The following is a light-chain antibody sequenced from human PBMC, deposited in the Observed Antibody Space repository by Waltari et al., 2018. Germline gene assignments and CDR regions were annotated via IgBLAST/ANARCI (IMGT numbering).Light chain of an antibody. CDR3: QQHGTLPAT. J-gene: IGKJ1*01. CDR2: REY. V-gene: IGKV3-20*01. Sequence: EIVLTQSPGTASLSPGERVTLACRASQSVGSSSLAWYQQKPGQAPRLVIYREYRRATGIPDRFSGSGSGTDFSLTISRLEPEDFAVYYCQQHGTLPATFGQGTKVEIK. CDR1: QSVGSSS.